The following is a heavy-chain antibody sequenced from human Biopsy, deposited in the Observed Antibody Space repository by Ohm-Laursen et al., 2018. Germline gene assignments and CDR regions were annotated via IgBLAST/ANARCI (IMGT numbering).Heavy chain of an antibody. CDR2: INSDGSST. J-gene: IGHJ4*02. CDR3: TRAEAGSGSLLYFDY. V-gene: IGHV3-74*01. Sequence: SLRLSCLASEFIFSRFWMYWVRQAPGKGLVWVSRINSDGSSTNYADAVKGRFTISRDNAKNTVFLQMNSLRAEDTAVYYCTRAEAGSGSLLYFDYWGQGTLVTVSS. D-gene: IGHD3-10*01. CDR1: EFIFSRFW.